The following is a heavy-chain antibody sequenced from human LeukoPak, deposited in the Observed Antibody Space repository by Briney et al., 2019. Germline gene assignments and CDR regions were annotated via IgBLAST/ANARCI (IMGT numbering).Heavy chain of an antibody. J-gene: IGHJ4*02. D-gene: IGHD6-13*01. CDR1: GFTFRSYA. CDR3: AKGGIGEPGALGN. CDR2: IGDGGST. V-gene: IGHV3-23*01. Sequence: PGGSLRPSCAASGFTFRSYAMTWVRQAPGKGLEWVSSIGDGGSTYYTDSVKGRFTISRDNSKNTLYLQMNSLRAEDAALYHCAKGGIGEPGALGNWGQGTLVTVSA.